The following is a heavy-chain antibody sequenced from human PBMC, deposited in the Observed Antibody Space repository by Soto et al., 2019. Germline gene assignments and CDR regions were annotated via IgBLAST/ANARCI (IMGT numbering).Heavy chain of an antibody. D-gene: IGHD3-22*01. CDR3: TTVDYSDTIAYYSLDX. V-gene: IGHV3-15*01. CDR2: IKSKTDREKV. CDR1: GFKFSDAW. Sequence: GGSLRLSCATSGFKFSDAWMSWVRQAPGKGLEWVFRIKSKTDREKVDYAAPVKGRFSISRYDSKNTLYLEMRGLATEDTAVYYCTTVDYSDTIAYYSLDXWGQGTLVTVSX. J-gene: IGHJ4*02.